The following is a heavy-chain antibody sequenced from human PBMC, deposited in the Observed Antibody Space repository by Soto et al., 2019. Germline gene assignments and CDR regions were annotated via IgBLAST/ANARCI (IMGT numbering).Heavy chain of an antibody. CDR2: ISYDGSNK. J-gene: IGHJ4*02. V-gene: IGHV3-30*18. CDR3: AKSYSSSWYIFYY. D-gene: IGHD6-13*01. CDR1: RFTFSSYG. Sequence: GGSLRLSCAASRFTFSSYGMHWVRQAPGKGLEWVAVISYDGSNKYYADSVKGRFTISRDNSKNTLYLQMNSLRAEDTAVYYCAKSYSSSWYIFYYWGQGTLVPVSS.